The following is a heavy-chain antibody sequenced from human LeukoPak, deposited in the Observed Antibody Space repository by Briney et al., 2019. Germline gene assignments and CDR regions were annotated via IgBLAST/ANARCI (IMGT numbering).Heavy chain of an antibody. V-gene: IGHV4-61*02. CDR3: ARTSGSYSGDYYYYMDV. CDR2: IYTSGST. D-gene: IGHD1-26*01. Sequence: SETLSLTCTVSGGSISSGSYYWSWIRQPAGKGLEWIGRIYTSGSTNYNPSLKSRVTISVDTSKNQFSLKLSSVTAADTAVYYCARTSGSYSGDYYYYMDVWGKGTTVTVSS. CDR1: GGSISSGSYY. J-gene: IGHJ6*03.